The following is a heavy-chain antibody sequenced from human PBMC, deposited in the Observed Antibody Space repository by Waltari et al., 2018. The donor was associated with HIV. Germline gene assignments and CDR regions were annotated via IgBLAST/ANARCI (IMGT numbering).Heavy chain of an antibody. Sequence: VQLVESGGGSIKTGGSQRLSCTASGFRVSNTWLHWVRHGPGKGLVWVARLNSDGSSRNYADAVKGRFVISRDNARNTVYLQLNSLRVEDTAMYFCARASHYIEFSTFDGDYYFDVWGRGTRVAVSS. CDR2: LNSDGSSR. J-gene: IGHJ4*02. D-gene: IGHD2-15*01. CDR1: GFRVSNTW. V-gene: IGHV3-74*01. CDR3: ARASHYIEFSTFDGDYYFDV.